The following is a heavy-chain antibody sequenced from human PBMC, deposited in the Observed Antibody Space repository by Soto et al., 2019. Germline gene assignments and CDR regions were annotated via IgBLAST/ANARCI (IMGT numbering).Heavy chain of an antibody. J-gene: IGHJ6*02. V-gene: IGHV3-30*18. Sequence: GGALRLSCGAPGFTFSSDCMHPVRPAPGQGLGWGAGISYDGSNKYYADSVKGRFTISRDNSKNTLYLQMNSLRAEDTAVYYCAKDPVLTGYYFGPDTLGLQGMDVWGQGTTVTVSS. CDR3: AKDPVLTGYYFGPDTLGLQGMDV. CDR2: ISYDGSNK. D-gene: IGHD3-9*01. CDR1: GFTFSSDC.